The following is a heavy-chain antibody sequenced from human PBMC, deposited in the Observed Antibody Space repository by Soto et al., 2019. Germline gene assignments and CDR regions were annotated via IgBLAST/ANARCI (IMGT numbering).Heavy chain of an antibody. CDR3: AKDRDSGSYWNY. CDR1: GFTFSSYE. Sequence: PGGSLRLSCAASGFTFSSYEMNWVRQAPGKGLEWVSAISGSGGSTYYADSVKGRFTISRDNSKNTLYLQMNSLRAEDTAVYYCAKDRDSGSYWNYWGQGTLVTVSS. J-gene: IGHJ4*02. D-gene: IGHD1-26*01. V-gene: IGHV3-23*01. CDR2: ISGSGGST.